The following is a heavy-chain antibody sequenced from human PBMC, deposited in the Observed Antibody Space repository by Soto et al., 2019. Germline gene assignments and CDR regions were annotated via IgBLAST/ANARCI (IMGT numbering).Heavy chain of an antibody. CDR3: ARAGSSSSTLWYYYYGMDV. D-gene: IGHD6-6*01. Sequence: WSLRLSCAASGFTFSSYWMSWVRQAPGKGLEWVANIKQDGSEKYYVDSVKGRFTISRDNAKNSLYLQMNSLRAEDTAVYYCARAGSSSSTLWYYYYGMDVWGQGTTVTVSS. CDR1: GFTFSSYW. V-gene: IGHV3-7*03. CDR2: IKQDGSEK. J-gene: IGHJ6*02.